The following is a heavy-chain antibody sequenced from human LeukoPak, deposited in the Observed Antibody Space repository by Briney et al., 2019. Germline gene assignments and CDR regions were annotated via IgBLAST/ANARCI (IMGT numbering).Heavy chain of an antibody. CDR1: GGTFRSIT. D-gene: IGHD2-15*01. CDR2: VVPIFASS. Sequence: SVKVSCKSSGGTFRSITFTWLRQAPGQGLERMGVVVPIFASSNYAQKFQGRVLITTDESTSTAYMQLSSLRPDDTAVYYCARVVGLGVFDIWGQGTTVTVSS. V-gene: IGHV1-69*05. CDR3: ARVVGLGVFDI. J-gene: IGHJ3*02.